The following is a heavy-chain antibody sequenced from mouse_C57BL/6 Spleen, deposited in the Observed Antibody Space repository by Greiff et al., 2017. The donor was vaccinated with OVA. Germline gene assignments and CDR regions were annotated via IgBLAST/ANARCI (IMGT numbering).Heavy chain of an antibody. CDR1: GYTFTSYW. Sequence: QVQLQQPGAELVRPGSSVKLSCKASGYTFTSYWLHWVKQRPIQGLAWIGNIDPSDSETHYNQKFKDKATLTVDKSSSTAYMQLSSLTSEDAAFYYCTRYQTTLASWFAYWGQGTLVTVSA. J-gene: IGHJ3*01. D-gene: IGHD6-1*01. CDR3: TRYQTTLASWFAY. CDR2: IDPSDSET. V-gene: IGHV1-52*01.